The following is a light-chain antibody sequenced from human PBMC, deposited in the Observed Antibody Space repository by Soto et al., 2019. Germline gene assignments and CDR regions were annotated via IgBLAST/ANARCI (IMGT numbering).Light chain of an antibody. CDR3: QQYTNWPPIT. CDR1: QSVGSN. J-gene: IGKJ5*01. V-gene: IGKV3-15*01. Sequence: EILLTQSPATLPVSPGERATLSCRAGQSVGSNLAWFQQKPGQAPRLLIYGSATRATGVPARFSGSGSGADFTLTISNLQSEDFAVYYCQQYTNWPPITFGQGTRLEIK. CDR2: GSA.